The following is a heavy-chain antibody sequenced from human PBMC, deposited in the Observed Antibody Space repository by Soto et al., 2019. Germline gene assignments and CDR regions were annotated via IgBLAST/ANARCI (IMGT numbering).Heavy chain of an antibody. Sequence: QVTVKEAGPTLAKPTQTLTLTCSFTGFSLSSSGAGVGWFRQSPGKALEWLALIYWNDEIRYSPSLASRLTISMDTSTDQVVLTLATLGPVDTATYYCSHLGLRGFREYTHGWDVWGQGATVSFSS. V-gene: IGHV2-5*01. CDR1: GFSLSSSGAG. J-gene: IGHJ6*02. CDR3: SHLGLRGFREYTHGWDV. CDR2: IYWNDEI. D-gene: IGHD3-10*01.